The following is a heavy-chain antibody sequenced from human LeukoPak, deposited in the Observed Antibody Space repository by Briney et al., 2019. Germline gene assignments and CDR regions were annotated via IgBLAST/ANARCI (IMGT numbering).Heavy chain of an antibody. V-gene: IGHV3-23*01. CDR1: GFTFSSYD. CDR3: ARDAEYSSSRFLDY. J-gene: IGHJ4*02. CDR2: INDNGDGT. Sequence: GGSLRLSCAASGFTFSSYDMSWVRQAPGKGLKWVSTINDNGDGTYYADSVKGRFTISRDNARNLLYLQMNSLRAEDTAVYYCARDAEYSSSRFLDYWGQGTLVTVSS. D-gene: IGHD6-6*01.